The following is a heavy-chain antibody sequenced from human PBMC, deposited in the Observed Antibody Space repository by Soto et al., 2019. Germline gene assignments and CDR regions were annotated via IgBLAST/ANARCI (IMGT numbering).Heavy chain of an antibody. D-gene: IGHD4-17*01. J-gene: IGHJ6*03. V-gene: IGHV3-53*04. CDR2: IYSGGST. CDR1: GFTVSSNY. CDR3: ARDYRGDYGANYYYYYMDV. Sequence: GGSLRLSCAASGFTVSSNYMSWVRQAPGKGLEWVSVIYSGGSTYYADSVKGRFTISRHNSKNTLYLQMNSLRAEDTAVYYCARDYRGDYGANYYYYYMDVWGKGTTVTVSS.